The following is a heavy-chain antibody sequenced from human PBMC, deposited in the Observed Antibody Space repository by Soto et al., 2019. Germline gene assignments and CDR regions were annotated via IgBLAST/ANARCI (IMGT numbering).Heavy chain of an antibody. D-gene: IGHD4-17*01. CDR3: ATTTVTAEVSYYYYGMDV. CDR1: GGSISSGGYY. V-gene: IGHV4-31*02. Sequence: PSETLSLTWTVSGGSISSGGYYWSWIRQHSGKCLEWIGYIYYSGSTYYNPSLKSRVTISVDTSKNQFSLKLSSVTAADTAVYYCATTTVTAEVSYYYYGMDVWGQGTTVIVYS. J-gene: IGHJ6*02. CDR2: IYYSGST.